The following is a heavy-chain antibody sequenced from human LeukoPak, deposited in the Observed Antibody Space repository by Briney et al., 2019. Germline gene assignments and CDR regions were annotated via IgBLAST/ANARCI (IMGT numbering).Heavy chain of an antibody. V-gene: IGHV4-39*01. CDR1: GGSISSSSYY. J-gene: IGHJ4*02. D-gene: IGHD5-24*01. Sequence: SETLSLTCTVAGGSISSSSYYWGWIRQPPGKGLEWIGSIYYSGSTYYNPSLKSRVTISVDTSKNQFSLKLSSVTAADTAVYYCARGRRDGYNLEYFDKWGQGTLVTVSS. CDR3: ARGRRDGYNLEYFDK. CDR2: IYYSGST.